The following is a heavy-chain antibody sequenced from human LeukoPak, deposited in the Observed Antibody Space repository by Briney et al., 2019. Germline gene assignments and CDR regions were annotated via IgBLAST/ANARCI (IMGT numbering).Heavy chain of an antibody. CDR3: ARGLSSWYVDY. CDR2: ISSSSSTI. J-gene: IGHJ4*02. V-gene: IGHV3-48*01. Sequence: PGGSLRSSCAASGFTFSSYSMNWVRQAPGKGLEWVSYISSSSSTIYYADSGKGRFTISRDNAKNSLYLQMNSLRAEDTAVYYCARGLSSWYVDYWGQGTLVTVSS. CDR1: GFTFSSYS. D-gene: IGHD6-13*01.